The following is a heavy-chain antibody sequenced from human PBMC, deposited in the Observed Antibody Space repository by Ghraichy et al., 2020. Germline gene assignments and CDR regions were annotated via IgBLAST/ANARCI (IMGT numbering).Heavy chain of an antibody. Sequence: GESLNISCAASGFTFSSYSMNWVRQAPGKGLEWVSYISSSSSTIFYADSVKGRFTISRDNAKNSLYLQMNSLRDEDTAVYYCAGDLSKFDYWGQGTPVTVSS. D-gene: IGHD4-11*01. CDR2: ISSSSSTI. V-gene: IGHV3-48*02. J-gene: IGHJ4*02. CDR3: AGDLSKFDY. CDR1: GFTFSSYS.